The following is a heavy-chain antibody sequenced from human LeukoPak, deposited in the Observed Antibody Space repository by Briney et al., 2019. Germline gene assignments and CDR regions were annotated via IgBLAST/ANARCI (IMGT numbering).Heavy chain of an antibody. CDR3: ARDDVVVTAIRIRYGMDV. V-gene: IGHV3-48*03. CDR2: ISSSGRTI. Sequence: PGGSLRLSCAVSGFTFSSYEMNWVRQAPGKGLEWVSYISSSGRTIYNADSVRGRFTISRDDSKNTLYLQMSSLRAEDTAVYYCARDDVVVTAIRIRYGMDVWGQGTTVTVSS. D-gene: IGHD2-21*02. J-gene: IGHJ6*02. CDR1: GFTFSSYE.